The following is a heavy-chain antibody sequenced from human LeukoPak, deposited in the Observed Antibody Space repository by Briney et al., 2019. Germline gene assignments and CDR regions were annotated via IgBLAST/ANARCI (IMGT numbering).Heavy chain of an antibody. V-gene: IGHV3-23*01. Sequence: GGSLRLSCAASGFTFSNTAMSWVRQAPGKGLEWVAGRRGIGGFTYYADSVKGRVTIFRDNSKKALYLQMNSLSPEDTALYYCAQVPGSNHLDYYYMDVWGKGTTVTVSS. J-gene: IGHJ6*03. CDR1: GFTFSNTA. CDR2: RRGIGGFT. D-gene: IGHD1-14*01. CDR3: AQVPGSNHLDYYYMDV.